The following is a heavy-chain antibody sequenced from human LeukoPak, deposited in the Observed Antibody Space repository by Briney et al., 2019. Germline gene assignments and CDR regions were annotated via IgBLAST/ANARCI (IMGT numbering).Heavy chain of an antibody. CDR3: AKVPRMVRGVITFDY. V-gene: IGHV3-23*01. J-gene: IGHJ4*02. Sequence: GGSLRLSCAASGFTFSDYYMSWIRQAPGKGLEWVSAISGSGGSTYYADSVKGRFTISRDNSKNTLYLQMNSLRAEDTAVYYCAKVPRMVRGVITFDYWGQGTLVTVSS. D-gene: IGHD3-10*01. CDR1: GFTFSDYY. CDR2: ISGSGGST.